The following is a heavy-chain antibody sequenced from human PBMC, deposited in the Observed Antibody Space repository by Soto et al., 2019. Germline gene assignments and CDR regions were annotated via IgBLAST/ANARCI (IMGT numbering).Heavy chain of an antibody. D-gene: IGHD6-25*01. CDR1: GFTFSSYA. V-gene: IGHV3-64D*08. CDR3: VKGPRGGQDYFDY. CDR2: ISSNGGST. Sequence: GGSLRLSCSASGFTFSSYAMHWVRQAPGKGLEYVSAISSNGGSTYYADSVKGRFTISRDNSKNTLYLQMSSLRAEDTAVYYCVKGPRGGQDYFDYWGQGTLVTVSS. J-gene: IGHJ4*02.